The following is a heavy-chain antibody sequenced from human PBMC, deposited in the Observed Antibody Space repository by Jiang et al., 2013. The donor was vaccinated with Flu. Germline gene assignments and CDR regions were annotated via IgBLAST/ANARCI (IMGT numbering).Heavy chain of an antibody. D-gene: IGHD2-2*01. J-gene: IGHJ3*02. CDR1: GDSVSSNSAA. V-gene: IGHV6-1*01. CDR3: ARDPPQLTDAFDI. CDR2: TYYRSKWYN. Sequence: QTLSLTCAISGDSVSSNSAAWSWIRQSPSRGLEWLGRTYYRSKWYNDYAVSVKSRITINPDTSKNQFSLQLNSVTPEDTAVYYCARDPPQLTDAFDIWGQGTMVTVSS.